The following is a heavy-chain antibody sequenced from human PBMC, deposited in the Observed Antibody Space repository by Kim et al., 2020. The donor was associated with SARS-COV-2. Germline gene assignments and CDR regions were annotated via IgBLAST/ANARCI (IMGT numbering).Heavy chain of an antibody. CDR3: ARLTMVFFELSPTYGMDV. CDR2: IYYSGST. D-gene: IGHD3-10*01. J-gene: IGHJ6*02. Sequence: SETLSLTCTVSGCSISSYYWSWIRQPPGKGLEWIGYIYYSGSTNYNPSLKSRVTISVDTSKNQFSLKLSSLTAADTAVYYCARLTMVFFELSPTYGMDVWGQGTTVTVSS. CDR1: GCSISSYY. V-gene: IGHV4-59*01.